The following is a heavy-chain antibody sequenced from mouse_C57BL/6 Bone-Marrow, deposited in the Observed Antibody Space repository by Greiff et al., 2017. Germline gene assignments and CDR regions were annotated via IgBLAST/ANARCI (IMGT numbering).Heavy chain of an antibody. CDR3: ASHYYGSSPYYAMDY. D-gene: IGHD1-1*01. V-gene: IGHV1-81*01. J-gene: IGHJ4*01. CDR1: GYTFTSYG. Sequence: QVQLQQSGAELARPGASVKLSCKASGYTFTSYGISWVKQRTGKGLEWIGEIYPRSGNTYYNEKFKGKATLTADKSASTASMELRSLTSEDSAVYFCASHYYGSSPYYAMDYWGQGTSVTVSS. CDR2: IYPRSGNT.